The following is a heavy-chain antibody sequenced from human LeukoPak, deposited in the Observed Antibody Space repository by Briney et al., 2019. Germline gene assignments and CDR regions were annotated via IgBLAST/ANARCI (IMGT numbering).Heavy chain of an antibody. D-gene: IGHD6-19*01. J-gene: IGHJ4*02. Sequence: SETLSLTCTVSSGSISSYYWSWIRQPPGKGLEWIGYIYYSGSTNYNPSLKSRVTISVDTSKNQFSLKLSSVTAADTAVYYCACHSGWSGPSEWGQGTLVTVSS. CDR3: ACHSGWSGPSE. CDR2: IYYSGST. V-gene: IGHV4-59*12. CDR1: SGSISSYY.